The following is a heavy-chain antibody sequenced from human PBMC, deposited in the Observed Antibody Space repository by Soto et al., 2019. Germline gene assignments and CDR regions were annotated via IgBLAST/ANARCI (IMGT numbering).Heavy chain of an antibody. CDR2: IYYSGST. J-gene: IGHJ5*02. V-gene: IGHV4-31*03. Sequence: QVQLQESGPGLVKPSQTLSLTCTVSGGSISSGGYYWSWIRQHPGKGLEWIGYIYYSGSTYYNPSLKSRVTITVDTPKNQSSLKLSSVTAADTAVYYCAGLAVVGSGWFDPWGQGTLVTVSS. CDR1: GGSISSGGYY. CDR3: AGLAVVGSGWFDP. D-gene: IGHD6-19*01.